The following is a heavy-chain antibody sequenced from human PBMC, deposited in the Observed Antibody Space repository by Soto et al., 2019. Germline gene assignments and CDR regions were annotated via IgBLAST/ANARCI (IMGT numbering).Heavy chain of an antibody. CDR3: ARDIAAAGTYYYYYGMDF. Sequence: ASVKVSCKASGYTFTGYYMHWVRQAPGQGLEWMGWISPNSGGTNYAQKFQGWVTMTRDTSISTAYMELSRLRSDDTAVYYCARDIAAAGTYYYYYGMDFWGQGTKVTVSS. CDR1: GYTFTGYY. D-gene: IGHD6-13*01. J-gene: IGHJ6*02. V-gene: IGHV1-2*04. CDR2: ISPNSGGT.